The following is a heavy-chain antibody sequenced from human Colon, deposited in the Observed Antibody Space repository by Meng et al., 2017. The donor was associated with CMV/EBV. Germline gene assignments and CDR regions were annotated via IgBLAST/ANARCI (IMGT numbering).Heavy chain of an antibody. CDR3: AKGQGIIYD. CDR1: GFTYGNYW. CDR2: INQDGSDT. J-gene: IGHJ4*02. V-gene: IGHV3-7*01. D-gene: IGHD5/OR15-5a*01. Sequence: GESLKISCAVSGFTYGNYWMTWVRQAPEKGLEWVAIINQDGSDTYYADSVKGRFTISRDNAKNSLYLQMNSLRADDMAVYYCAKGQGIIYDWGQGTLVTVSS.